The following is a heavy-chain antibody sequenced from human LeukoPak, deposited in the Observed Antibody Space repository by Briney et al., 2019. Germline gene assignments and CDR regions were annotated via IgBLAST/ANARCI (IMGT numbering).Heavy chain of an antibody. CDR2: INHGGST. Sequence: SETLSLTCAVYGGSFSGYYWSWIRQPPGKGLEWIGEINHGGSTNYNPSLKSRVTISVDTSKNQFSLKLSSVTAADTAVYYCARRSGSPLYFDYWGQGTLVTVSS. V-gene: IGHV4-34*01. J-gene: IGHJ4*02. D-gene: IGHD1-26*01. CDR1: GGSFSGYY. CDR3: ARRSGSPLYFDY.